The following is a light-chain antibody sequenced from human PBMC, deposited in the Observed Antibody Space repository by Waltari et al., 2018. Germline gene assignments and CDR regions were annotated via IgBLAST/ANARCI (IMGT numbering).Light chain of an antibody. CDR2: QDS. V-gene: IGLV3-1*01. CDR3: QAWDSSTVV. CDR1: KLGDKY. Sequence: SYELTQPPSVSVSPGQTASITCPGDKLGDKYVSWYQLKPGQSPVLVIYQDSPRPSGIPERFSGSNSGNTATLTISGTQAMDEADYYCQAWDSSTVVFGGGTKLTVL. J-gene: IGLJ2*01.